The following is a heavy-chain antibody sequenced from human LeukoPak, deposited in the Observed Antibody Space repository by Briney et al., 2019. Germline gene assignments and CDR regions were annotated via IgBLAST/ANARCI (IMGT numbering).Heavy chain of an antibody. V-gene: IGHV4-59*08. Sequence: SETLSLTCTVSGVSISNDYWSWIRQPPGKGLEWIGYIYYSGTTNYNPSLKSRVTMSVDTSKNQFSPKLSSVTAADTAVYYCARLRPVNWFDPWGQGTLVTVSS. CDR1: GVSISNDY. CDR2: IYYSGTT. CDR3: ARLRPVNWFDP. J-gene: IGHJ5*02.